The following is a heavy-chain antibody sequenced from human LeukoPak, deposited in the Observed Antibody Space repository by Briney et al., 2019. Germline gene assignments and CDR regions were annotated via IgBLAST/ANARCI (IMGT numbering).Heavy chain of an antibody. D-gene: IGHD2-2*01. J-gene: IGHJ6*03. CDR3: ARARSQPLYYYYMDV. CDR1: GYTFTGYY. V-gene: IGHV1-2*02. CDR2: INPNSGGT. Sequence: ASVKVSCKASGYTFTGYYMHWVRQAPGQGLEWMGWINPNSGGTNYAQKFQGRVTMTRDTSISTAYMELSRLRSDDTAVYYCARARSQPLYYYYMDVWGKGTTVTVSS.